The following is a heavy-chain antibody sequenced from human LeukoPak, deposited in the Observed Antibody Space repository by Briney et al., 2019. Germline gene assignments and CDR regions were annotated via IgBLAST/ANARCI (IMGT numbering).Heavy chain of an antibody. Sequence: SETLFLTCTVSGGSISSGDYYWSWIRQPPGKGLEWIGYIYYSGSTYYNPSLKSRVTISVDTSKNQFSLKLSSVTAADTAVYYCARARAVADFDYWGQGTLVTVSS. V-gene: IGHV4-30-4*01. D-gene: IGHD6-19*01. CDR1: GGSISSGDYY. CDR3: ARARAVADFDY. CDR2: IYYSGST. J-gene: IGHJ4*02.